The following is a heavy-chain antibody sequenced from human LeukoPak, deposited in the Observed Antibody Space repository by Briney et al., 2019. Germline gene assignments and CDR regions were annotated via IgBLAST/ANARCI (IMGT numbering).Heavy chain of an antibody. V-gene: IGHV3-23*01. CDR1: GFAFSNFA. D-gene: IGHD3-3*01. J-gene: IGHJ4*02. CDR2: ISGSDGST. CDR3: AKPYYDFWSGYFFDY. Sequence: GGSLRLSCAASGFAFSNFAMTWVRQAPGKGLEWVSTISGSDGSTYYADSVKGRFTISRDNSKNTLSLQMNSLRAEDTAVYYCAKPYYDFWSGYFFDYWGQGTLVTVSS.